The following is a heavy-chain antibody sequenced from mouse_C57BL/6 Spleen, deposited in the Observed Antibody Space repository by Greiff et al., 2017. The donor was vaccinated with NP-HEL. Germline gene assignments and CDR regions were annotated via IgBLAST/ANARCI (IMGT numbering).Heavy chain of an antibody. CDR1: GYAFSSSW. D-gene: IGHD2-2*01. V-gene: IGHV1-82*01. Sequence: QVQLQQSGPELVKPGASVKISCKASGYAFSSSWMNWVKQRPGKGLEWIGRIYPGDGDTNYNGKVKGKATLTADKSSSTAYMQLSSLTSEDSAVYFCARSSSGYPFYYAMDYWGQGTSVTVSS. CDR2: IYPGDGDT. J-gene: IGHJ4*01. CDR3: ARSSSGYPFYYAMDY.